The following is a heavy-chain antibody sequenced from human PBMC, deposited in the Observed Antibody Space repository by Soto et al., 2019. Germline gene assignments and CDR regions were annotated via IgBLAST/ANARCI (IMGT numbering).Heavy chain of an antibody. CDR3: ARSLFRVSHWFDP. CDR1: GGSISSYY. Sequence: SETLSLTCTVSGGSISSYYWSWIRQPPGKGLEWIGYIYYSGSTNYNPSLKSLVTISVDTSKNQFSLKLSSVTAADTAVYYCARSLFRVSHWFDPWGQGTLVTVSS. V-gene: IGHV4-59*01. CDR2: IYYSGST. D-gene: IGHD6-6*01. J-gene: IGHJ5*02.